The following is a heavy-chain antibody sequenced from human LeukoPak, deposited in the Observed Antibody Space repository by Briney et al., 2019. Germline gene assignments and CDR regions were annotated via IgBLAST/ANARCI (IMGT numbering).Heavy chain of an antibody. V-gene: IGHV3-7*01. Sequence: GGSLRLSCAASGFTFSSYSMNWVRQAPGKGLEWVANIKQDGSEKYYVDSVKGRFTISRDNAKNSLYLQMNSLRAEDTAVYYCARVKYSYGLDDAFDIWGQGTMVTVSS. CDR1: GFTFSSYS. CDR2: IKQDGSEK. J-gene: IGHJ3*02. D-gene: IGHD5-18*01. CDR3: ARVKYSYGLDDAFDI.